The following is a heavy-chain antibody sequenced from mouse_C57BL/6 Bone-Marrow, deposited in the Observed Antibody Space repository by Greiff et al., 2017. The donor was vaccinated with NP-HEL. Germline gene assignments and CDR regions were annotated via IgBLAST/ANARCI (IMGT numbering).Heavy chain of an antibody. CDR1: GFTFSSYG. V-gene: IGHV5-6*01. CDR2: ISSGGSYT. J-gene: IGHJ2*01. Sequence: EVKLMESGGDLVKPGGSLKLSCAASGFTFSSYGMSWVRQTPDKRLEWVATISSGGSYTYYPDSVKGRFTISRDNAKNTLYLQMSSLKSEDTAMYFCASLSTMITEKDYWGQGTTLTVSS. CDR3: ASLSTMITEKDY. D-gene: IGHD2-4*01.